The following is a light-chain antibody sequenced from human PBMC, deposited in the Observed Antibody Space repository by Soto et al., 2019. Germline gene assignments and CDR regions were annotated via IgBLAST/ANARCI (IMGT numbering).Light chain of an antibody. J-gene: IGKJ4*01. CDR2: ATS. Sequence: ELVLTQSPAALSLSPGERATLSCRASQSVRSYLAWYQQKPGQAPRLLIYATSSRATGIPDRFTGGGAGTGFTLTISRLEPEDSAVYYCQQYGSSPTFGGGTKVDI. CDR1: QSVRSY. V-gene: IGKV3-20*01. CDR3: QQYGSSPT.